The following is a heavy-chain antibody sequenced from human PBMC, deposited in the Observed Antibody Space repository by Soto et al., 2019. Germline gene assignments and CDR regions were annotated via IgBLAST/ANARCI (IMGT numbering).Heavy chain of an antibody. V-gene: IGHV4-30-2*01. CDR2: IYHSGST. CDR1: GGSISSGGYS. J-gene: IGHJ5*02. Sequence: QLQLQESGSGLVKPSQTLSLTCAVSGGSISSGGYSWSWIRQPPGKGLECIGYIYHSGSTYYNPSLQSRVTISVDRSKNQSSLKLSSVTAADTAVYYCASRPSGSGFDPWGQGTLVTVSS. D-gene: IGHD1-26*01. CDR3: ASRPSGSGFDP.